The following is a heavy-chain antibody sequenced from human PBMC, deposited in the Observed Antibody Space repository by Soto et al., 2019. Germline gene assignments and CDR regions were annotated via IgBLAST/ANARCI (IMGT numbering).Heavy chain of an antibody. CDR3: AKVPTSFMASLYGMDV. V-gene: IGHV3-23*01. J-gene: IGHJ6*02. CDR2: ISGSGGST. D-gene: IGHD1-26*01. Sequence: PGGSLRLSCAASGFTFSSYAMSWVRQAPGKGLEWVSAISGSGGSTYYADSVKGRFTISRDNSKNTLYLQMNSLRAEDTAVYYCAKVPTSFMASLYGMDVWGQGTTVTVSS. CDR1: GFTFSSYA.